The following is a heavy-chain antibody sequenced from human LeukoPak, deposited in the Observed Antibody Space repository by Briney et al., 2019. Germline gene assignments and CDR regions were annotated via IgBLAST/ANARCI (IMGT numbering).Heavy chain of an antibody. D-gene: IGHD5-12*01. Sequence: SETLSLPCAVYGGSFSGYYWSWIRQPPGKGLEWIGEINHSGSTNYNPSLKSRVTISVDTSKNQFSLKLSSVTAADTAVYYCASLYSGYDFVESEDAFDIWGQGTIVTVSS. V-gene: IGHV4-34*01. CDR2: INHSGST. CDR3: ASLYSGYDFVESEDAFDI. CDR1: GGSFSGYY. J-gene: IGHJ3*02.